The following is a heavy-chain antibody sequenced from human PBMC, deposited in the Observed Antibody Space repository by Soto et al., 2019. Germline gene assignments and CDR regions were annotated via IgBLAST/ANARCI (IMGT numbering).Heavy chain of an antibody. J-gene: IGHJ6*02. CDR3: ARIRAARPLYYYYGMDV. V-gene: IGHV5-51*01. CDR2: IYPGDSDT. Sequence: LGESLKISCKGSGYSFTSYWIGWVRQMPGKGLEWMGIIYPGDSDTRYSPSFQGQVTISADKSISTAYLQWSSLKASDTAMYYCARIRAARPLYYYYGMDVWGQGTTVTVSS. CDR1: GYSFTSYW. D-gene: IGHD6-6*01.